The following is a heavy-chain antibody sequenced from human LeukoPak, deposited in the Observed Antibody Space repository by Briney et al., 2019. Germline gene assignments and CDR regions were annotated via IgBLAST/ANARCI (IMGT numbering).Heavy chain of an antibody. Sequence: GGSLRLSCAASGSTFSSYSMNWVRQAPGKGLKWVSSISSSSSYIYYADSVKGRFTISRDNAKNSLYLQMNSLRAEDTAVYYCARDRGGKIDYWGQGTLVTVSS. CDR2: ISSSSSYI. D-gene: IGHD2-15*01. J-gene: IGHJ4*02. CDR1: GSTFSSYS. V-gene: IGHV3-21*01. CDR3: ARDRGGKIDY.